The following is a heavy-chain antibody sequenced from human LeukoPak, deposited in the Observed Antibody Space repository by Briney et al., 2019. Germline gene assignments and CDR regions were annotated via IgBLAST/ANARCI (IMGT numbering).Heavy chain of an antibody. J-gene: IGHJ4*02. CDR1: GFSFNSYP. CDR2: ISNDGNNK. Sequence: GGSLRLSCAASGFSFNSYPMHWVRQAPGKGLEWVAVISNDGNNKYYADSVKGRFTISRDNSNNALSLQMNGLRVEDTAVYYCARPDDSESFYRANHYWGRGTLVTVS. V-gene: IGHV3-30*04. CDR3: ARPDDSESFYRANHY. D-gene: IGHD3-10*01.